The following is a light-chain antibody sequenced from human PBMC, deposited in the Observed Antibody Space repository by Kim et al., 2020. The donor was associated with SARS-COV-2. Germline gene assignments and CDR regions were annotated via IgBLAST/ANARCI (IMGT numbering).Light chain of an antibody. CDR3: QSADSNAAWV. Sequence: SYELTQPPSVSVPPGQTARITCSGDALPKQYAYWYQQKPGQAPVLVIYKDSERPSGIPERFSGSSSGTTVTLTISAVQAEDEADYYCQSADSNAAWVFGEGTQLTVL. CDR2: KDS. CDR1: ALPKQY. V-gene: IGLV3-25*03. J-gene: IGLJ3*02.